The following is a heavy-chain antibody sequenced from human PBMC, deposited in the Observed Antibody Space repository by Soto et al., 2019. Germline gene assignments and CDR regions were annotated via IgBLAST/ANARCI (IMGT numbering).Heavy chain of an antibody. CDR3: ARGNPFNYAGFDV. Sequence: QAHLEQSGAELKRPGASVKVSCKASGYTFSDFDINWLRQASGQGPEWMGWMNAKSGDTFFAQRFQGKFIMPWDTSLSTAYMEVGSLTSDDTAIYYCARGNPFNYAGFDVWGQGTTVAVSS. CDR1: GYTFSDFD. CDR2: MNAKSGDT. V-gene: IGHV1-8*01. J-gene: IGHJ6*02. D-gene: IGHD3-16*01.